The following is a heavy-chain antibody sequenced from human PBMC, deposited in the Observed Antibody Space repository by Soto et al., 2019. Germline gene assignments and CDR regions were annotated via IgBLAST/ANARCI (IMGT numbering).Heavy chain of an antibody. J-gene: IGHJ4*02. CDR1: GFTFNSYA. V-gene: IGHV3-23*01. CDR2: ISDDGGST. CDR3: ARGLVPAAKTSLNDY. D-gene: IGHD2-2*01. Sequence: GGSLRLSCAASGFTFNSYAMTWVRQAPGKGLEWVSTISDDGGSTYYADTVKGRFTISRDNSKKTLFLRMNSLRVEDTAVYYCARGLVPAAKTSLNDYWGQGTLVTVSS.